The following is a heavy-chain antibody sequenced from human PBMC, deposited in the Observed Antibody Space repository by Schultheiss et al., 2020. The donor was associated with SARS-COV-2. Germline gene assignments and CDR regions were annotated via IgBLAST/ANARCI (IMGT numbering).Heavy chain of an antibody. Sequence: SETLSLTCTVSGGSISSGGYYWSWIRQHPGKGLEWIGYIYYSGSTYYNPSLKSRVTISVDTSKNQFSLKLSSVTAADTAVYYCARASTIFGVGITHYYYYGMDVWGQGTTVTVSS. CDR3: ARASTIFGVGITHYYYYGMDV. J-gene: IGHJ6*02. D-gene: IGHD3-3*01. CDR1: GGSISSGGYY. V-gene: IGHV4-31*03. CDR2: IYYSGST.